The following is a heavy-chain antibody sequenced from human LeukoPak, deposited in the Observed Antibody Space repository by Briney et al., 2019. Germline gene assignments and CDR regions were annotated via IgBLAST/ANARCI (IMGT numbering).Heavy chain of an antibody. V-gene: IGHV4-61*02. Sequence: TLSLTCAVSGGSISSGSYYWCWIRQPAGNGLEWIGRIHSSGSTNYNPSLKSRVSISADTSKNQFSLKLTSVTAADTAVYYCARDGDYGDYEYWGQGTLVTVSS. CDR3: ARDGDYGDYEY. CDR1: GGSISSGSYY. CDR2: IHSSGST. J-gene: IGHJ4*02. D-gene: IGHD4-17*01.